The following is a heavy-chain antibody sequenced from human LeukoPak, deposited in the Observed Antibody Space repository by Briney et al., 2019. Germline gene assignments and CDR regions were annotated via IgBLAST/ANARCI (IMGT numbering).Heavy chain of an antibody. CDR3: ARSITMPLY. CDR2: INHSGST. CDR1: GGSFSGYY. J-gene: IGHJ4*02. Sequence: PSETLSLTCAVYGGSFSGYYWSWLRQPPGKGLEWIGEINHSGSTNYNPSLKSRVTISVDTSKNQFSLKLNSVTAADTAVYYCARSITMPLYWGQGTLDTVSS. D-gene: IGHD3-10*01. V-gene: IGHV4-34*01.